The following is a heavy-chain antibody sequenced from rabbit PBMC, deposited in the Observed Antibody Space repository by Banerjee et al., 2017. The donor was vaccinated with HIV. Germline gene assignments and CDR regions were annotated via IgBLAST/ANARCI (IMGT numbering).Heavy chain of an antibody. CDR1: GFTISSSYY. J-gene: IGHJ2*01. Sequence: QEQLEESGGDLVKPEGSLTLTCTASGFTISSSYYMCWVRQAPGKGLEWIACIYTDSSVGTWYASWAKGRFTISKTSSTTVTLQMTSLTAADTATYFCARLRSSGWGDAFDPWGPGTLVTVS. D-gene: IGHD4-1*01. CDR3: ARLRSSGWGDAFDP. V-gene: IGHV1S45*01. CDR2: IYTDSSVGT.